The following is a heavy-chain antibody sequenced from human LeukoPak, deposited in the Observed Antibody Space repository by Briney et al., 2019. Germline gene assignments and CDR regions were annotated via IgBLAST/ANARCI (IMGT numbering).Heavy chain of an antibody. CDR3: ARRAGDITMVRGLFDP. CDR2: INHSGST. J-gene: IGHJ5*02. CDR1: GGSFSGYY. V-gene: IGHV4-34*01. Sequence: SETLSLTCAVYGGSFSGYYWSWIRQPPGKGLEWIGEINHSGSTNYNPSLKSRVTISVDTSKNQFSLKLSSVTAADTAVYYCARRAGDITMVRGLFDPWGQGTLVTVSS. D-gene: IGHD3-10*01.